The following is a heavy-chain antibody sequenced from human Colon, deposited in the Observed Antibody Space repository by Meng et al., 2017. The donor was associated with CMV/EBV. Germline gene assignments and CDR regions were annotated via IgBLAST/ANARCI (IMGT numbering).Heavy chain of an antibody. D-gene: IGHD3-16*01. CDR1: GLTVSSMY. J-gene: IGHJ4*02. V-gene: IGHV3-53*01. Sequence: GESLKISCAASGLTVSSMYMTWVRQAPGKGLDWVSVIYPDGDTNYADSVRGRFTISRDISKSTLYLEMDSLSAGDTAVYYCARLVGGGALDNWGQGTLVTSPQ. CDR2: IYPDGDT. CDR3: ARLVGGGALDN.